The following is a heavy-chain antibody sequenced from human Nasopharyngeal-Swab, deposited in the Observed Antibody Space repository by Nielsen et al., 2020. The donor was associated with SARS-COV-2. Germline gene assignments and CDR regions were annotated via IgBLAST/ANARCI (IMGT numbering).Heavy chain of an antibody. CDR2: ITHDGSKK. J-gene: IGHJ6*02. CDR1: GLTFSRYA. D-gene: IGHD3-9*01. CDR3: AKDSRYLDWDSMDV. V-gene: IGHV3-30*18. Sequence: GGSLRLSCAASGLTFSRYAIHWVRQAPGKGLEWVTFITHDGSKKGYADSVKGRFTISRDNPKNTVYLQMNSLRAEDTAVYYCAKDSRYLDWDSMDVWGQGITVTVSS.